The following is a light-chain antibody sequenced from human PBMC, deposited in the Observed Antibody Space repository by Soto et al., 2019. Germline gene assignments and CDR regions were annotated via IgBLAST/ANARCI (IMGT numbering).Light chain of an antibody. Sequence: IVLTQSPGTLSFSPGERATLSCRASQSVSSSYLAWYQQKPGQAPRLLIYGASSRATGIPDRFSGSGSGTDFTLTISRLEPEDFAEYYCQQYGSSTRRWTFGQGTKVEIX. CDR3: QQYGSSTRRWT. J-gene: IGKJ1*01. V-gene: IGKV3-20*01. CDR1: QSVSSSY. CDR2: GAS.